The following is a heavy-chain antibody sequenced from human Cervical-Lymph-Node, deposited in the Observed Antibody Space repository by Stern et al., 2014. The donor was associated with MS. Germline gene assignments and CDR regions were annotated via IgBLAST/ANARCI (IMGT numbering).Heavy chain of an antibody. J-gene: IGHJ4*02. Sequence: DVHLVESGAELIRPGDSLKISCKGSGYKFSIYWIAWVRQMPGKGLEWTGLVYPADSETRYSPSFQGQVTMSADKSTSTAYLQWSSLNASDTAMYFCARQTTAWASDVWGQGTLVTVSS. D-gene: IGHD1-14*01. V-gene: IGHV5-51*01. CDR2: VYPADSET. CDR3: ARQTTAWASDV. CDR1: GYKFSIYW.